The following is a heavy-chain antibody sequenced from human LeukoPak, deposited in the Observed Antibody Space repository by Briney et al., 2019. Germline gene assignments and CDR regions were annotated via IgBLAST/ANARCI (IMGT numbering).Heavy chain of an antibody. V-gene: IGHV1-69*01. J-gene: IGHJ4*02. CDR1: GGTFSSYT. CDR2: IVPIFATS. Sequence: SVKVSCKASGGTFSSYTITWVRQAPGQGLEWMGGIVPIFATSRYAPKFQDRLTFTADASLNTAYMELSSLRSEDTAVYYCARDLLRGYGLSYSDFWGQGTLVTVSS. CDR3: ARDLLRGYGLSYSDF. D-gene: IGHD4-17*01.